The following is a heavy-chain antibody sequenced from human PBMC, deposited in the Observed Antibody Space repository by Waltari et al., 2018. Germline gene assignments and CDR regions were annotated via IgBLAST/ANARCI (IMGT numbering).Heavy chain of an antibody. CDR1: GGSISSSN. CDR2: ISSSSSYI. CDR3: ARDIGEFDY. Sequence: VQLQESGPGLVKPSGTLSLTCAVSGGSISSSNWWSWVRQPPGKGLEWVSSISSSSSYIYYADSVKGRFTISRDNAKNSLYLQMNSLRAEDTAVYYCARDIGEFDYWGQGTLVTVSS. D-gene: IGHD3-10*01. J-gene: IGHJ4*02. V-gene: IGHV3-21*01.